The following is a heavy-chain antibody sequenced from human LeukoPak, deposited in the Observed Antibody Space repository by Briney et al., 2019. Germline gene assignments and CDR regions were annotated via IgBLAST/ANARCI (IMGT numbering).Heavy chain of an antibody. CDR3: ARGLLFSWFDP. D-gene: IGHD2-21*02. V-gene: IGHV4-59*12. J-gene: IGHJ5*02. Sequence: SETLSLTCTVSGGSISSYYWSWIRQTPGKGLEWIGDIYYSGSTNYNPSLKSRVTISVDTSKNQFSLKLSSVTAADTAVYYCARGLLFSWFDPWGQGTLVTVSS. CDR1: GGSISSYY. CDR2: IYYSGST.